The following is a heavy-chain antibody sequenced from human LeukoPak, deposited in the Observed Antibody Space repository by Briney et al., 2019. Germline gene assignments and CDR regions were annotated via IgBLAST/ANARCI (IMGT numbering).Heavy chain of an antibody. Sequence: ASETLSLTCAVYGGSFSGYYWSWIRQPPGKGLEWIGEINHSGSTNYNPSLKSRVTISVDTSKNQFSLKLSSVTAADTAVYYCARRRGYYGSGSYSYYFDYWGQGTLVTVSS. D-gene: IGHD3-10*01. CDR3: ARRRGYYGSGSYSYYFDY. J-gene: IGHJ4*02. V-gene: IGHV4-34*01. CDR1: GGSFSGYY. CDR2: INHSGST.